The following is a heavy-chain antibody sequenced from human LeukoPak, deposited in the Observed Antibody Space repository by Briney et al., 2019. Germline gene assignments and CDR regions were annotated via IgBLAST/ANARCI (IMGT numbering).Heavy chain of an antibody. CDR1: GFTFSSYA. J-gene: IGHJ4*02. V-gene: IGHV3-30-3*01. D-gene: IGHD3-22*01. CDR3: AREVVQQITPEYYFDY. Sequence: GGSLRLSCAASGFTFSSYAMHWVRQAPGKGLEWVAVISYDGSNKYYADSVKGRFTISRDNSKNTLYLQMNSLRAEDTAVYYCAREVVQQITPEYYFDYWGQGTLVTVSS. CDR2: ISYDGSNK.